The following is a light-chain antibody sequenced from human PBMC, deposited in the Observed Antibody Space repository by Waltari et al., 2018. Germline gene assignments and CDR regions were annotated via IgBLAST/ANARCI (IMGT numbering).Light chain of an antibody. Sequence: DIVMTQSPDSLAVSLGERATINCKSSQSVLYSSNNKNYLAWYQQKPGQPPKLHIYWASIRESGVPDRVTGSGSGTDFTLTISSLQAEDVAVYYCQQHYTTPWTFGQGTKVEIK. CDR3: QQHYTTPWT. CDR1: QSVLYSSNNKNY. J-gene: IGKJ1*01. CDR2: WAS. V-gene: IGKV4-1*01.